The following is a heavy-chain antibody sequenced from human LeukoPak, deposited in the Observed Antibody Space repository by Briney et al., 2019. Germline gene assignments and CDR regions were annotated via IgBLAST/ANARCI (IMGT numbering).Heavy chain of an antibody. CDR3: ARHFGSGFDRWFDP. Sequence: SETLSLTCTVSGASISSYYWSWIRQPPGKGLEWIGYISYSGNTNYNPSLKSRVTISIDTSKNQFSLKLNSVTAADTAVYYCARHFGSGFDRWFDPWGQGSLVIVSS. CDR2: ISYSGNT. D-gene: IGHD5-12*01. CDR1: GASISSYY. V-gene: IGHV4-59*08. J-gene: IGHJ5*02.